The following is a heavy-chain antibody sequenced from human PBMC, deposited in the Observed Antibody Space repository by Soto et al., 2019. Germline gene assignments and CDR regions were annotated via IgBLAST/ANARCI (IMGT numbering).Heavy chain of an antibody. Sequence: QIQLVQSGAEVRKPGSSVKVSCTFSGGTFSDYTINWVRQAPGHGLEWLGRFIPILVKTHYAQKFAGRVTIAAATSPDTSPSTVSLELNSLTSDDTAIYYCATDHSMRFGDYLFDHWGQGALVTVSS. D-gene: IGHD4-17*01. CDR1: GGTFSDYT. CDR2: FIPILVKT. J-gene: IGHJ4*02. V-gene: IGHV1-69*08. CDR3: ATDHSMRFGDYLFDH.